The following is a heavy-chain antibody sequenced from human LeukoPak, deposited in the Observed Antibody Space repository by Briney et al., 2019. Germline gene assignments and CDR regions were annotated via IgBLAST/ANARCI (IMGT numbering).Heavy chain of an antibody. Sequence: GGSLRLSCAASGFTFSSYSMNWVRQAPGKGLEWVSYISSSSSYIYYADSVKGRFTISRDNAKNSLYLQMNSLRAEDTAVYYCARYADGILYWGEGNLVSASS. CDR2: ISSSSSYI. D-gene: IGHD3-9*01. CDR3: ARYADGILY. J-gene: IGHJ4*02. CDR1: GFTFSSYS. V-gene: IGHV3-21*01.